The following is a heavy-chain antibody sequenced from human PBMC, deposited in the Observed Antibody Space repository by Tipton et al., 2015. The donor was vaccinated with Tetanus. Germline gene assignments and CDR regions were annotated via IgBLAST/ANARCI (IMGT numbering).Heavy chain of an antibody. D-gene: IGHD3-22*01. V-gene: IGHV4-31*03. CDR1: DGPVSSGGHY. Sequence: TLSLTCTVSDGPVSSGGHYWGWVRQLPGKGLEWIGCIYYSGTTYYNPSLRSRVTMSIDTSKNQFSLNLRSVTAADTAVYYCARDRGFTTYNYFDPWGQGTLVTVSS. CDR3: ARDRGFTTYNYFDP. J-gene: IGHJ5*02. CDR2: IYYSGTT.